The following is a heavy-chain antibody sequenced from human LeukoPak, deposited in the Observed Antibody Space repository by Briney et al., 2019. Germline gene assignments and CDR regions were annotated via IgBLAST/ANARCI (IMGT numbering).Heavy chain of an antibody. J-gene: IGHJ2*01. CDR3: AGLAAAATSITYHYFDV. Sequence: KPSETLSLTCTVSSGSINDYYWTWLRQSPEMGLEFIAYIHTNGNSNYNPSLKSRVTLSLDTSKNQISLKMSSVTAADTAVYYCAGLAAAATSITYHYFDVWGRGTLVTVSS. CDR2: IHTNGNS. CDR1: SGSINDYY. V-gene: IGHV4-4*09. D-gene: IGHD6-13*01.